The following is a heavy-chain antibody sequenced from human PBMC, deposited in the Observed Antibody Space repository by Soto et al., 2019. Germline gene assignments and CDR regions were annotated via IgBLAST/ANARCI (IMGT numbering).Heavy chain of an antibody. CDR3: AKDTRGLVTSLDS. J-gene: IGHJ4*02. V-gene: IGHV3-30*18. Sequence: QVQLVESGGGVVQPGRSLRLSCTASGFTFSSYGMHWVRQAPGKGLEWVTVISYDGSNKYYADSVKGRFTISRDNSRNTLYLQMDSLRADETAVYYCAKDTRGLVTSLDSWGQGTLVTVSS. D-gene: IGHD2-21*02. CDR2: ISYDGSNK. CDR1: GFTFSSYG.